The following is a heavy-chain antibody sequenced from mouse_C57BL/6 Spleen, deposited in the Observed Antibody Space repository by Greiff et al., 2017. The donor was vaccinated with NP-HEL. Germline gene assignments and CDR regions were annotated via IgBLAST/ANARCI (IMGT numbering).Heavy chain of an antibody. D-gene: IGHD1-1*01. CDR2: INYDGSST. J-gene: IGHJ1*03. Sequence: EVQVVESEGGLVQPGSSMKLSCTASGFTFSDYYMAWVRQVPEKGLEWVAHINYDGSSTYYLDTLKSRFIISRDNAKNILYLQMSSLKSEDAATYYCARWDYGSYWYFDVRGTGTTVTVSS. V-gene: IGHV5-16*01. CDR3: ARWDYGSYWYFDV. CDR1: GFTFSDYY.